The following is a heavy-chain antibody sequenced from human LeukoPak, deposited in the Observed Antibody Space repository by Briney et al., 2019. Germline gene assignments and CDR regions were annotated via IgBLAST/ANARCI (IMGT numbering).Heavy chain of an antibody. CDR2: IYYSGST. J-gene: IGHJ4*02. V-gene: IGHV4-59*01. D-gene: IGHD2-15*01. CDR1: GGSISSYY. Sequence: SETLSLTCTVSGGSISSYYWSWIRQPPGKGLEWIGYIYYSGSTNSNPSLKSRVTISVDTSKNQFSLKVSSVTAADTAVYYCARALTPGYCSGGTCSYFDYWGQGTLVTVSS. CDR3: ARALTPGYCSGGTCSYFDY.